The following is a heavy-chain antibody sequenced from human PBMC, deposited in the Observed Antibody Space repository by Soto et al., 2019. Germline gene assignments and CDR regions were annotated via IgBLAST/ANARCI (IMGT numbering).Heavy chain of an antibody. Sequence: QVQLVESGGGVVQPGRSLRLSCAASGFTFSTYTLHWVGQAPGKGLEWVAVISYDGNYEYYADSVKGRFTISRDNSKNTLFLQMNSLRADDTAVYYCARASVAATWGYYFDYWGQGALVTVSS. D-gene: IGHD6-19*01. V-gene: IGHV3-30-3*01. CDR3: ARASVAATWGYYFDY. CDR2: ISYDGNYE. CDR1: GFTFSTYT. J-gene: IGHJ4*02.